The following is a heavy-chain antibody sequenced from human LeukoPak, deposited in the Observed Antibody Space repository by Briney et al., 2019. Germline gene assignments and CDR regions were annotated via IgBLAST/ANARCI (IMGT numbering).Heavy chain of an antibody. CDR1: GGSISSYY. D-gene: IGHD3-10*01. V-gene: IGHV4-59*12. J-gene: IGHJ4*02. CDR2: IYYSGST. Sequence: SETLSLTCTVSGGSISSYYWSWIRQPPGKGLEWIGYIYYSGSTNYNPSLKSRVTISVDTSKKQFSLKLSSVTAADTAVYYCARAGRDYYGSGSYRRGVDYWGQGTLVTVSS. CDR3: ARAGRDYYGSGSYRRGVDY.